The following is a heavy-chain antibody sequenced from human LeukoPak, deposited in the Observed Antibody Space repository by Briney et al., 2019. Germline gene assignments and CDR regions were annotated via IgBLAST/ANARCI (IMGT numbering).Heavy chain of an antibody. V-gene: IGHV1-2*02. CDR1: GYTFTGYY. CDR3: ASYSGSYSSDFDY. CDR2: INPNSGGT. D-gene: IGHD1-26*01. Sequence: ASVKVSCKASGYTFTGYYMHWVRQAPGRGLEWMGWINPNSGGTNYAQKFQGRVTMTRDTSISTAYMELSRLRSDDTAVYYCASYSGSYSSDFDYWGRGTLVTVSS. J-gene: IGHJ4*02.